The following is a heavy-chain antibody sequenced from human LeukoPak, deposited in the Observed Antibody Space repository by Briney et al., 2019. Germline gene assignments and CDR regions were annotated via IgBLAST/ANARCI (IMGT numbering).Heavy chain of an antibody. J-gene: IGHJ4*02. CDR2: IYTTGST. CDR3: ARRIAVAAKQGGFDF. V-gene: IGHV4-4*07. CDR1: VDSISSYY. Sequence: PSETLSLTCSVSVDSISSYYWSWIRQPAGKGLEWIGRIYTTGSTNYNPSLNSRVTMSVDTSKNQFSLKLSSVTAADTAVYYCARRIAVAAKQGGFDFWGQGTLVTVSS. D-gene: IGHD6-13*01.